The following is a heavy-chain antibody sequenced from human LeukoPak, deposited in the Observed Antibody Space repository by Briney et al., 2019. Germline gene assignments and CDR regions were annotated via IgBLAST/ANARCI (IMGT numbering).Heavy chain of an antibody. CDR1: GFTFSSYS. J-gene: IGHJ4*02. Sequence: PGGSLRLSCAASGFTFSSYSMNWVRQAPGKGLEWVSSISSSSSYIYYAASVKGRFTISRDNAKNSLYLQMNSLRAEDTAVYYCARSSYYYGSGRGDYWGQGTLVTVSS. V-gene: IGHV3-21*01. CDR3: ARSSYYYGSGRGDY. CDR2: ISSSSSYI. D-gene: IGHD3-10*01.